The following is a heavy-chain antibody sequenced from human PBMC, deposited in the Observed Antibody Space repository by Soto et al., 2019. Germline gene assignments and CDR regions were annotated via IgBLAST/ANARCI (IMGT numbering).Heavy chain of an antibody. V-gene: IGHV5-10-1*01. CDR2: IDPSDSYT. CDR3: ARHSQYSRSWDDRAYYFDY. D-gene: IGHD6-13*01. Sequence: GESLKISCKGSGYSFTSYWISWVRQMPGKGLEWMGRIDPSDSYTNYSPSFQGHVTISADKSISTAYLQWSSLKASDTAMYYCARHSQYSRSWDDRAYYFDYWGQGTLVTVSS. CDR1: GYSFTSYW. J-gene: IGHJ4*02.